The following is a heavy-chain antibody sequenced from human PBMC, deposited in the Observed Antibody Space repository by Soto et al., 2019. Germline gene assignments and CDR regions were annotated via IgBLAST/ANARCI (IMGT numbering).Heavy chain of an antibody. CDR3: ATGDTAVVANWFDP. J-gene: IGHJ5*02. Sequence: ASVKVSCKVSGYTLTELSMHWVRQAPGKGLEWMGGFDPEDGETIYAQKFQGRVTMTEDTSTDTAYMELSSLRSEDTAVYYCATGDTAVVANWFDPWGQGTLVTVSS. V-gene: IGHV1-24*01. D-gene: IGHD5-18*01. CDR2: FDPEDGET. CDR1: GYTLTELS.